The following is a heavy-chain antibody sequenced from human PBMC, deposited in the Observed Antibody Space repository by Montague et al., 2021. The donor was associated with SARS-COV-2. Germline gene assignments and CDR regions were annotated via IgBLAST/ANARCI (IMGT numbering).Heavy chain of an antibody. V-gene: IGHV4-31*03. J-gene: IGHJ5*02. D-gene: IGHD3-22*01. CDR1: GGSISSSGCN. CDR2: ISYSGST. CDR3: ATATRSIVVLNWFDP. Sequence: TLSLTCTVSGGSISSSGCNWSWIRQHPGMGLEWIGYISYSGSTYYXPPIKGRVTISVDTSKNQFSLKLGSVTAADSAVYYCATATRSIVVLNWFDPWGQGTLVTVSS.